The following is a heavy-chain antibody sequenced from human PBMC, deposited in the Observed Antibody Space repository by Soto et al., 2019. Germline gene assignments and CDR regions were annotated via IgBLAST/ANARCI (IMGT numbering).Heavy chain of an antibody. CDR2: ISGYNGKT. CDR1: GYTFTSFG. CDR3: ARDKMIDDYGLGTYDC. V-gene: IGHV1-18*04. J-gene: IGHJ4*02. Sequence: GASVKVSCKTSGYTFTSFGVSWVRQAPGQGLEWMGWISGYNGKTKYAQTLQGRVTMTADTSTSTVYMALRGLRSDDTAVYFCARDKMIDDYGLGTYDCWGKGNTVTGSS. D-gene: IGHD3-10*01.